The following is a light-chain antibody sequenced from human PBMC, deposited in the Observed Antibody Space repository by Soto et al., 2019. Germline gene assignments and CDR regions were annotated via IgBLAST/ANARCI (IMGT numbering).Light chain of an antibody. CDR3: QSYDSSLSGSV. CDR1: SSNIGAGYD. CDR2: GNS. Sequence: QSVLTQPPSVSGAPGQRVTISCTGSSSNIGAGYDVHWYQQLPGTAPKLLIYGNSNRPSGVPDRFSGSKSGTSAPLAITGLQAEDEADYYCQSYDSSLSGSVFRTGTKSPS. V-gene: IGLV1-40*01. J-gene: IGLJ1*01.